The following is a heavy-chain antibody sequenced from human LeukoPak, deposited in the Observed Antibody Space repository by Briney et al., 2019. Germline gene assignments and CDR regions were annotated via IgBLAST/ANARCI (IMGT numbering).Heavy chain of an antibody. CDR1: GFTFNNFD. D-gene: IGHD4-17*01. CDR2: ISGSGANT. Sequence: PGGSLRLSCAASGFTFNNFDMSWVRQAPGKGLEWVSLISGSGANTYYAASVKGRFTISRDSSRNTMYLQMNSLRAEDTAVYYCAKDYGAEPTPPTYWGQGTLVTVSS. J-gene: IGHJ4*02. V-gene: IGHV3-23*01. CDR3: AKDYGAEPTPPTY.